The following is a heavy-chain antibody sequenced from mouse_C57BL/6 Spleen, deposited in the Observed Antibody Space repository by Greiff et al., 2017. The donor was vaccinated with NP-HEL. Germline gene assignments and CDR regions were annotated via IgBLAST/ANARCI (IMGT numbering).Heavy chain of an antibody. V-gene: IGHV1-50*01. CDR3: ARGDPSRYYFDY. CDR2: IDPSDSYT. D-gene: IGHD6-1*01. CDR1: GYTFTSYW. Sequence: QVQLQQPGAELVKPGASVKLSCKASGYTFTSYWMQWVKQRPGQGLEWIGEIDPSDSYTNYNQKFKGKATLTVDTSSSTAYMQLSSLTSEDSAVYYCARGDPSRYYFDYWGQGTTLTVSS. J-gene: IGHJ2*01.